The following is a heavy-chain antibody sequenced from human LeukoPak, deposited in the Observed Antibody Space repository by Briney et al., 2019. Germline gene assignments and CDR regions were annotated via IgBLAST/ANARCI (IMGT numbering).Heavy chain of an antibody. CDR1: GFTFSGFS. J-gene: IGHJ6*02. D-gene: IGHD2-2*01. V-gene: IGHV3-7*03. Sequence: GGSLRLSCAASGFTFSGFSMSWVRQSPTKGLEWVANIKQDGSERYYVDSVKGRFTISRDNAKNSLYLQLNSLRAEDTALYYCAKQLPEHTRYGMDVWGQGTTVTVSS. CDR2: IKQDGSER. CDR3: AKQLPEHTRYGMDV.